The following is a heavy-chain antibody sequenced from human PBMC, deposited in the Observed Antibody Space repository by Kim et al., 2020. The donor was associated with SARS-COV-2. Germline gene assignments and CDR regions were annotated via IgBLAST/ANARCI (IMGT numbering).Heavy chain of an antibody. CDR2: IYYSGST. CDR3: ARDRNPIAARLGWFDP. J-gene: IGHJ5*02. V-gene: IGHV4-30-4*01. CDR1: GGSISSGDYY. D-gene: IGHD6-6*01. Sequence: SETLSLTCTVSGGSISSGDYYWSWIRQPPGKGLEWIGYIYYSGSTYYNPSLKSRVTISVDTSKNQFSLKLSSVTAADTAVYYCARDRNPIAARLGWFDPWGQGTLVTVSS.